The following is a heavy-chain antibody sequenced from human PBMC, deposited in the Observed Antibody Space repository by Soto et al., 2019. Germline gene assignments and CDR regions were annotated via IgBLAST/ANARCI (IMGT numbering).Heavy chain of an antibody. V-gene: IGHV3-48*02. Sequence: EVQLVESGGGLVQPGESLRLSCAASGFTFGSYSMNWVRQAPGKGLEWVSYIHNSSSTIYYADSVRGRFTISRDNAKNSLYLQMNSLRDEDTAVYYCARGVQIIVLLPAAIDYWGQGTLVTVSS. J-gene: IGHJ4*02. CDR1: GFTFGSYS. D-gene: IGHD2-2*01. CDR2: IHNSSSTI. CDR3: ARGVQIIVLLPAAIDY.